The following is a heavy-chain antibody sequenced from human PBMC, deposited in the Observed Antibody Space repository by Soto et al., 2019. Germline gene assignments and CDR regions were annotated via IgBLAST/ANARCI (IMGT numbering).Heavy chain of an antibody. V-gene: IGHV3-21*04. CDR2: ISSSSSYI. CDR3: ARNAGYCSGGSCYNWFDP. J-gene: IGHJ5*02. Sequence: SLRLSCAASGFTFSSYSMNWVRQAPGKGLEWVSSISSSSSYIYYADSVKGRFTISRDNAKNSLYLQMNSSVTAADTAVYYCARNAGYCSGGSCYNWFDPWGQGTLVTVSS. D-gene: IGHD2-15*01. CDR1: GFTFSSYS.